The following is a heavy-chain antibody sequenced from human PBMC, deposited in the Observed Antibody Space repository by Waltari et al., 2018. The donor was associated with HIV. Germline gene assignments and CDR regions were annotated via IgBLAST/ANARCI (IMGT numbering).Heavy chain of an antibody. CDR3: ARHVGVDILTGYSHFFDY. CDR1: GGSISSSSYY. J-gene: IGHJ4*02. CDR2: IYYSGST. V-gene: IGHV4-39*01. Sequence: QLQLQESGPGLVKPSETLSLTCTVSGGSISSSSYYWGWIRQPPGKGLEWIGSIYYSGSTYYNPSLKSRVTISVDTSKNQFSLKLSSVTAADTAVYYCARHVGVDILTGYSHFFDYWGQGTLVTVSS. D-gene: IGHD3-9*01.